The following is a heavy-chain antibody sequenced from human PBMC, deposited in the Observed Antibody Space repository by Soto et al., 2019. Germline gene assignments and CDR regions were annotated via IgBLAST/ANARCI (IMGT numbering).Heavy chain of an antibody. V-gene: IGHV2-5*02. CDR2: IYWDGDE. CDR1: GFSLSTNGAS. J-gene: IGHJ2*01. Sequence: QITLRESGPTLVKPTQTLTLTCSFSGFSLSTNGASVGWIRQPPGKALEWLALIYWDGDEHYRPSLKSRLTITKDTSKNQVVLTMANMDPVDTATYYCTHGRVDTTVDHTEKAHWYFDLWGRGTLVTVSS. CDR3: THGRVDTTVDHTEKAHWYFDL. D-gene: IGHD5-18*01.